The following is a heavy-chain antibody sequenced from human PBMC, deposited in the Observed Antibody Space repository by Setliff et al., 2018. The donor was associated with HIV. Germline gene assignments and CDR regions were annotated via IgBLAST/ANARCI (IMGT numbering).Heavy chain of an antibody. Sequence: PSETLSLTCAVSGGSISSTSWWNWVRQPPGKGLEWIGEIYHSGDTNYNPSLKSRVTISVDKSKNQFSLKLTSVTAADTAVYYCARVAAGTYGKGDWFDPWGQGTQVTVSS. CDR3: ARVAAGTYGKGDWFDP. CDR1: GGSISSTSW. J-gene: IGHJ5*02. D-gene: IGHD3-10*01. CDR2: IYHSGDT. V-gene: IGHV4-4*02.